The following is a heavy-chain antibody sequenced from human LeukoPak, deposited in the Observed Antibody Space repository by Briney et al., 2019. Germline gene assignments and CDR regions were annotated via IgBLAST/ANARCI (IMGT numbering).Heavy chain of an antibody. J-gene: IGHJ4*02. CDR3: ARGFMTTEY. CDR1: GYTFTSYV. D-gene: IGHD4-17*01. Sequence: ASVKVSCKASGYTFTSYVINWLGQPTGQGLEWMGWMNPNSGNTGYPQKFQGRVTMTRNTSISTAYMELSSLRSEDTAVYYCARGFMTTEYWGQGTLVTVSS. V-gene: IGHV1-8*01. CDR2: MNPNSGNT.